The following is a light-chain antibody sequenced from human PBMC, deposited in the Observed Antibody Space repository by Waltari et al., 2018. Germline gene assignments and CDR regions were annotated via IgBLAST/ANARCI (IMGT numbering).Light chain of an antibody. CDR3: QAWDRINYGV. J-gene: IGLJ3*02. CDR2: DDR. Sequence: FVLTQAPSVSVAPGQTARITCGGDGIEITGLHWYQQRPGQVPVLVLYDDRDRPSGIPERFSGSKSWNTATLTISGVEAGDEADYYCQAWDRINYGVFGGGTKLTVL. V-gene: IGLV3-21*02. CDR1: GIEITG.